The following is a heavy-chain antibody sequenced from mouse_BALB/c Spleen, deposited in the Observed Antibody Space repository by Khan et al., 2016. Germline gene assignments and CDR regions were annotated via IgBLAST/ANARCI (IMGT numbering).Heavy chain of an antibody. CDR3: ARRGMITMDY. CDR1: GFNIKDTY. J-gene: IGHJ4*01. V-gene: IGHV14-3*02. CDR2: IDPANGNT. D-gene: IGHD2-4*01. Sequence: EVQLQESGAELVKPGASVKLSCTASGFNIKDTYMHWVKQRPEQGLEWIGRIDPANGNTKYDPKFQGKATITADTSSNTAYLQLSSLTSEDTAVYYGARRGMITMDYWGQGTSGTVSA.